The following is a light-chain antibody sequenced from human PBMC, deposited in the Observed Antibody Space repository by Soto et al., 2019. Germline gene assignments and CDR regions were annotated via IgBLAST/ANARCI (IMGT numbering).Light chain of an antibody. CDR3: AAWDDSLSGVV. CDR1: SSNIGSNY. Sequence: QSVLTQPPSSSGTPGQRVTISCSGSSSNIGSNYVYWYQQLPGTAPKLLIYRNNQRPSGVPDRFSGSKSGTSASLAISGLRYEDEANYYCAAWDDSLSGVVFGGGTKVTFL. V-gene: IGLV1-47*01. J-gene: IGLJ3*02. CDR2: RNN.